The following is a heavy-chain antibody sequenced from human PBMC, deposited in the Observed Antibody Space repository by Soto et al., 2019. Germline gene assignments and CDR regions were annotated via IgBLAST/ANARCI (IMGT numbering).Heavy chain of an antibody. Sequence: SGGSLRLSCAASGFTFSRYGMHWARQAPGKGLEWVALIWNDGIRKVYVDSVKGRFTISRDNSKNTLDLQMNSLRAEDTAVYYCARDDDYEANAFDYWGPGTLVTVSS. CDR3: ARDDDYEANAFDY. V-gene: IGHV3-33*01. CDR2: IWNDGIRK. D-gene: IGHD3-22*01. CDR1: GFTFSRYG. J-gene: IGHJ4*02.